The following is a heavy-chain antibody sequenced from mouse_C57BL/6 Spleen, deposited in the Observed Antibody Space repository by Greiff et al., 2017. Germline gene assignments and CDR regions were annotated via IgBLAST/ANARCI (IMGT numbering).Heavy chain of an antibody. D-gene: IGHD1-1*01. V-gene: IGHV14-2*01. CDR3: ARAPPFSTVETPFAD. CDR1: GFNIKDYY. J-gene: IGHJ3*01. Sequence: EVKLVESGAELVKPGASVKLSCTASGFNIKDYYMHWVKQRTEQGLEWIGRIDPEDGETKYAPKFQGKAPITADTSSNTAYLQLSSLTSEDTAVYYCARAPPFSTVETPFADWGQGTLVTVSA. CDR2: IDPEDGET.